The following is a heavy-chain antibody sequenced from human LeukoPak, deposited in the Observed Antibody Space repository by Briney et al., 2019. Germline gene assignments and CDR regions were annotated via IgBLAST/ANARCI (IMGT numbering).Heavy chain of an antibody. CDR3: SRQVVGNDY. CDR2: TNHSGYT. CDR1: GESSFSNYY. D-gene: IGHD3-22*01. V-gene: IGHV4-34*01. J-gene: IGHJ4*02. Sequence: SETLSLTCAVYGESSFSNYYWSWIRQTPGGALEWIGETNHSGYTNYNPSLKSRVNLSIDPSKNPFSLRLNSVTAADPGLYYCSRQVVGNDYWGQGTLVTVSS.